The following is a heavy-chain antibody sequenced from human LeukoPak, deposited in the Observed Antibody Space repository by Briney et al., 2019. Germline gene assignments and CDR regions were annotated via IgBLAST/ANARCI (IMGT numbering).Heavy chain of an antibody. CDR1: GGSISSYY. CDR2: IYYSGST. V-gene: IGHV4-59*08. D-gene: IGHD1-26*01. CDR3: ARGMRYSESYVVEY. J-gene: IGHJ4*02. Sequence: PSETLSLTCTVSGGSISSYYWSWIRQPPGKGLEWIGYIYYSGSTNYNPSLKSRVTISVDTSKNQFSLKLSSVTAADTAVYHCARGMRYSESYVVEYWGLGTLVTVSS.